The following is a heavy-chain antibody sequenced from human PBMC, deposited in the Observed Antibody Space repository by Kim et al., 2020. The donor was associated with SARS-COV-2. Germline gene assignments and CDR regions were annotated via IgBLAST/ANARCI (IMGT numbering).Heavy chain of an antibody. CDR1: GFTFSSYW. CDR2: IKQDGSEK. Sequence: GGSLRLSCAASGFTFSSYWMSWVRQAPGKGLEWVANIKQDGSEKYYVDSVKGRFTISRDNAKNSLYLQMNSLRAEDTAVYYCARTAVAQQDNWFDPWGQGTLVTVSS. J-gene: IGHJ5*02. D-gene: IGHD6-19*01. V-gene: IGHV3-7*01. CDR3: ARTAVAQQDNWFDP.